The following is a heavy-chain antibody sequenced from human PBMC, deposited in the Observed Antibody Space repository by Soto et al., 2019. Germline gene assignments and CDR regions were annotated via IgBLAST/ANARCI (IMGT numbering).Heavy chain of an antibody. V-gene: IGHV4-34*01. J-gene: IGHJ4*02. CDR1: GGSFSGYY. CDR3: ARGPYYDFWSGYYEPPYYFDY. Sequence: ETLSLTCAVYGGSFSGYYWSWIRQPPGKGLEWIGEINHSGSTNYNPSLKSRVTISVDTSKNQFSLKLSSVTAADTAVYYCARGPYYDFWSGYYEPPYYFDYWGQGTLVTVSS. CDR2: INHSGST. D-gene: IGHD3-3*01.